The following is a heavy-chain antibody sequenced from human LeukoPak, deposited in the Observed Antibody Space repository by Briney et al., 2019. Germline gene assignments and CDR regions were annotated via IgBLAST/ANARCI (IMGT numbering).Heavy chain of an antibody. V-gene: IGHV3-7*03. CDR2: IKLDGSEK. D-gene: IGHD3-3*01. CDR1: GFTFGKYW. J-gene: IGHJ4*02. Sequence: GGSLRLSCVASGFTFGKYWMSWVRQAPGKGLEWVANIKLDGSEKNYVDSVKGRFTISGDNTKNSLYLQMNSLRVEDTAVFYCARDQYDTWSRRGNFDSWGQGTLVIVSS. CDR3: ARDQYDTWSRRGNFDS.